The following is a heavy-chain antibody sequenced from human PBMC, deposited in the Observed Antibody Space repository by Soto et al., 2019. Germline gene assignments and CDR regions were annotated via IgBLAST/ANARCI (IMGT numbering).Heavy chain of an antibody. CDR3: AGRLTTAASLDY. V-gene: IGHV3-30*03. J-gene: IGHJ4*02. CDR1: GFTFSSYG. Sequence: GGSLRLSCAASGFTFSSYGMHWVRQAPGKGLERVAVISYDGSNKYYADSVKGRFTISRDNSKNTLYLQMDSLRAEDTAIYYCAGRLTTAASLDYWGRGTLVTVSS. CDR2: ISYDGSNK. D-gene: IGHD3-16*01.